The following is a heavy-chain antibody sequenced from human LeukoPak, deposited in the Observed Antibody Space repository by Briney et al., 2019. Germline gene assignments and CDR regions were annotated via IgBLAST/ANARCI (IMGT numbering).Heavy chain of an antibody. Sequence: PGGSLRLSCAASGFTFTSLEINWVRQAPGKGLEWVSYISSSGSTTYYADSVKGRFTISRDNAKNSLFLQMNSLRAEDSAVYYCARERGTYRDAFDTWGQGTTVTVSS. D-gene: IGHD3/OR15-3a*01. CDR2: ISSSGSTT. CDR3: ARERGTYRDAFDT. V-gene: IGHV3-48*03. CDR1: GFTFTSLE. J-gene: IGHJ3*02.